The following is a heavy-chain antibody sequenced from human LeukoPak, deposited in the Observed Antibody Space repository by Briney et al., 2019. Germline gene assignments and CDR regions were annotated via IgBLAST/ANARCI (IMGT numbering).Heavy chain of an antibody. Sequence: QPGGSLRLSCAASGFTFSSYAMSWVRQAPGKGREWVSAISGSGGSTYYADSVKGRFTISRDNSKNTLYLQMNSLRAEDTAVYYCAKGELAYGGNDYWGQGTLVTVSS. D-gene: IGHD4-23*01. V-gene: IGHV3-23*01. CDR2: ISGSGGST. J-gene: IGHJ4*02. CDR3: AKGELAYGGNDY. CDR1: GFTFSSYA.